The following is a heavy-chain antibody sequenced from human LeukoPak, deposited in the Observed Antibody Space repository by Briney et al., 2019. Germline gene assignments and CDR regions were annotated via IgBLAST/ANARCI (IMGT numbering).Heavy chain of an antibody. D-gene: IGHD2-2*03. J-gene: IGHJ4*02. CDR3: ARASEGIGFFDY. V-gene: IGHV4-59*12. CDR2: IYHNGKT. Sequence: SGTLCLTCTVSGGSFSNDYWSWIRQPPGKGLEWIGYIYHNGKTNYNPSLTSRLTILLDKSKAQCSLNLISMTAADTAIYYCARASEGIGFFDYWGQGSLVTVSS. CDR1: GGSFSNDY.